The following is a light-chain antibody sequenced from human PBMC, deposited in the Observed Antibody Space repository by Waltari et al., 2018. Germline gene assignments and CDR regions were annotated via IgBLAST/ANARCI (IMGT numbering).Light chain of an antibody. Sequence: DIQMTQSPSTLSASVGDRVTITCRASQSISNWLAWYQQKPGKAPKILISKASSLESGVPSRFSGSGSGTEFTLTINSLQPDDFATYYCQHYNNYPWTFGQGTKVEIK. J-gene: IGKJ1*01. CDR1: QSISNW. CDR3: QHYNNYPWT. CDR2: KAS. V-gene: IGKV1-5*03.